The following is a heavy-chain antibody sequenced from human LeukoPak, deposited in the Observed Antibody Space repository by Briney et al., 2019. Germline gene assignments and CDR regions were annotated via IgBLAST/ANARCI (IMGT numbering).Heavy chain of an antibody. CDR3: AKAGASSGWYGIDY. J-gene: IGHJ4*02. D-gene: IGHD6-19*01. Sequence: SGGSLRLSCAASGFTFSSCAMSWVRQAPGKGLEWVSIISGSGGSTYYADSVKGRFTISRDNSKNTLYLQVNSLRAEDTAVFYCAKAGASSGWYGIDYWGQGTLVTVSS. CDR2: ISGSGGST. V-gene: IGHV3-23*01. CDR1: GFTFSSCA.